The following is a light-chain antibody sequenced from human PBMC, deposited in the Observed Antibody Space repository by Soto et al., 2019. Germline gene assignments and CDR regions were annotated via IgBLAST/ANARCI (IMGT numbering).Light chain of an antibody. J-gene: IGKJ2*01. Sequence: EIVLTQSPVTLSLSPGERATLSCRASRSFASSYLGWYQQKPGQVPRLLIYAASTRATGIPDRFSGSGSATDFTLTISRLEPEDSAVYYCQHYDSSPPYTFGQGTKLEIK. CDR3: QHYDSSPPYT. CDR2: AAS. CDR1: RSFASSY. V-gene: IGKV3-20*01.